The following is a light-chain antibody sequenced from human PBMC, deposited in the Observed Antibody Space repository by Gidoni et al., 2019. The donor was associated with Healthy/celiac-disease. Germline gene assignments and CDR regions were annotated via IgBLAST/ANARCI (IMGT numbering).Light chain of an antibody. Sequence: DTVMTQSLDSLAVSLGERATINCKSSQSDLYSSNNKNYLAWYQQKPGQPPKLLIYWASTRESGVPDRFSGSGSGTDFTLTISSLQAEDVAVYYCQQYYSTPRTFGQGTKVEIK. CDR1: QSDLYSSNNKNY. J-gene: IGKJ1*01. CDR2: WAS. CDR3: QQYYSTPRT. V-gene: IGKV4-1*01.